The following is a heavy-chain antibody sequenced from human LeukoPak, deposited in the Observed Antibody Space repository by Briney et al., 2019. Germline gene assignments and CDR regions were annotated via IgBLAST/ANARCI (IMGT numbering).Heavy chain of an antibody. CDR3: ACSAAAAKGLCAFDI. Sequence: SETLSLTCAVYGGSFSGYYWSWIRQPPGKGLEWIGEINHSGSTNYNPSLKSRVTISVDTSKNQFSLKLSSVTAADTAVYYCACSAAAAKGLCAFDIWGQGTMVTVSS. CDR1: GGSFSGYY. CDR2: INHSGST. V-gene: IGHV4-34*01. D-gene: IGHD2-2*01. J-gene: IGHJ3*02.